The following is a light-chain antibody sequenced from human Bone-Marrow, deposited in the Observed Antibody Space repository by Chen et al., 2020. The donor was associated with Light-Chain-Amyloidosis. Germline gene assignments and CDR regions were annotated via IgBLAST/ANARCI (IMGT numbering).Light chain of an antibody. CDR1: SSDVGGYNH. CDR2: EVS. J-gene: IGLJ1*01. Sequence: QSALTQPASVSGSPGQSITISCTGTSSDVGGYNHVAWYHHHPGKAPKLMIYEVSNRPSGISNRFSGSKSGNTASLSISGLQAEDEADYYCSSYTSSVSYVFGSGTKVTVL. V-gene: IGLV2-14*01. CDR3: SSYTSSVSYV.